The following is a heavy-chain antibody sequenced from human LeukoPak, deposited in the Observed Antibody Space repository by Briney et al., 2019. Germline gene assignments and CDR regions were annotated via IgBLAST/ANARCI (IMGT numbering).Heavy chain of an antibody. V-gene: IGHV3-9*01. CDR2: ISWNSGSI. D-gene: IGHD6-13*01. CDR3: AKDIAGIAAGLIDY. J-gene: IGHJ4*02. CDR1: GFTFDDYA. Sequence: GGSLRLSCAASGFTFDDYAMHWVRQAPGKGLEWVSGISWNSGSIGYADSVKGRFTISRDNAKNSLYLQMNSLRAEDTALYYCAKDIAGIAAGLIDYWGQGTLVTVSS.